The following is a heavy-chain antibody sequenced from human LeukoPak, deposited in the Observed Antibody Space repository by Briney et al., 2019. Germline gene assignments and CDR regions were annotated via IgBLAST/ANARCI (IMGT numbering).Heavy chain of an antibody. D-gene: IGHD6-19*01. CDR2: IGIAGDT. CDR1: GFTFSSYD. Sequence: PGGSLRLSCAASGFTFSSYDMHWVRQTTGKGLEWVSSIGIAGDTYYPGSVKGRFTISRDNAKNSLYLQMNSLRAEDTALYYCAKDSEWLAVGIFDYWGQGTLVTVSS. CDR3: AKDSEWLAVGIFDY. V-gene: IGHV3-13*01. J-gene: IGHJ4*02.